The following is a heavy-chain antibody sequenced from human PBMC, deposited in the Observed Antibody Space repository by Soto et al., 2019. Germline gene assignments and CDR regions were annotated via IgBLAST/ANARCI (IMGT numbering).Heavy chain of an antibody. J-gene: IGHJ4*02. Sequence: SETLSLTCACSGGSISSSNWWSWVRQPPGKGLEWIGEIYHSGSTNYNPSLKSRVTISVDKSKNQFSLKLSSVTAADTAVYYCARGGGIVVVTAPYDHWGQGTLVTVSS. CDR2: IYHSGST. CDR1: GGSISSSNW. V-gene: IGHV4-4*02. CDR3: ARGGGIVVVTAPYDH. D-gene: IGHD2-21*02.